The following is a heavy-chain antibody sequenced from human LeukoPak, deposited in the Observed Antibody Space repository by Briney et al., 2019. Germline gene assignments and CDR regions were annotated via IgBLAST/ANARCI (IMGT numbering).Heavy chain of an antibody. CDR3: ARGHRYGSGSYSYYYYYMDV. Sequence: GGSLRLSCAASGFTFSSYGMSWVRQAPGKGLEWVSAISGSGGSTYYADSVKGRFTISRDNSKNTLYLQMNSLRAEDTAAYYCARGHRYGSGSYSYYYYYMDVWGKGTTVTISS. J-gene: IGHJ6*03. D-gene: IGHD3-10*01. V-gene: IGHV3-23*01. CDR1: GFTFSSYG. CDR2: ISGSGGST.